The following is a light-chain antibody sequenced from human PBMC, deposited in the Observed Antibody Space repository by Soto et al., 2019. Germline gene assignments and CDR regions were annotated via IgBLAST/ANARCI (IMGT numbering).Light chain of an antibody. CDR2: DAS. Sequence: DIVLTQSPATLSLSPGERATLSCRASLSVSNFLAWYQQKPGQAPRLLIYDASNRATGIPPRFSGSGSGTGFTLTISSLEPEDFAVYYCQRRRNWPSMYTFGQGTKLEIK. V-gene: IGKV3-11*01. CDR1: LSVSNF. CDR3: QRRRNWPSMYT. J-gene: IGKJ2*01.